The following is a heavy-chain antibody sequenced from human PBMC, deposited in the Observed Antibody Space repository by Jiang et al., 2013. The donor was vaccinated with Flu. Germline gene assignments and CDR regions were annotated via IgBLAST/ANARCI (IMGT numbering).Heavy chain of an antibody. V-gene: IGHV4-4*02. Sequence: GGSISSSNWWSWSASPRRGLEWIGEIYHKSGAPTTNPSLKSRVTISVDKSKNQFSLKLSSVTAADTAVYYCARDLLLITGTTYNTQGYYYLLLHGRLGAKGTTVTVSS. CDR3: ARDLLLITGTTYNTQGYYYLLLHGR. D-gene: IGHD1-7*01. J-gene: IGHJ6*03. CDR1: GGSISSSNW. CDR2: IYHKSGAP.